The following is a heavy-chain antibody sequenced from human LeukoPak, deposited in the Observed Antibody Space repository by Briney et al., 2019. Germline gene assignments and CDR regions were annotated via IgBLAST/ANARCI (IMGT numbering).Heavy chain of an antibody. V-gene: IGHV3-7*01. J-gene: IGHJ4*02. D-gene: IGHD5-18*01. CDR2: IKQDGSET. CDR3: ARGSVYSYGYWGDY. Sequence: PGGSLRLSCAASGFTFTNNFMSWVRQVPGKGLEWVANIKQDGSETTYADSVRGRFTIFRDNAKDSVYLQMNSLRAEDTAVYYCARGSVYSYGYWGDYWGQGTLVTVSS. CDR1: GFTFTNNF.